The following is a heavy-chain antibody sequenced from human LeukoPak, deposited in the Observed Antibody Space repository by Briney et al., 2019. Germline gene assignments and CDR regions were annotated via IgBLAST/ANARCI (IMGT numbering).Heavy chain of an antibody. D-gene: IGHD6-13*01. CDR2: INHSGST. CDR1: GFTFSSYW. J-gene: IGHJ4*02. Sequence: PGGSLRLSCAASGFTFSSYWMSWIRQPPGKGLEWIGEINHSGSTNYNPSLKSRVTISVDTSKNQFSLKLSSVTAADTAVYYCAIGGLRNQQPSDYWGQGTLVTVSS. CDR3: AIGGLRNQQPSDY. V-gene: IGHV4-34*01.